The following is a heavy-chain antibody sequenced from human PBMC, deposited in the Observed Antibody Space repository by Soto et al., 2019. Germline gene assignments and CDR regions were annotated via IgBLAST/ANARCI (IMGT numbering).Heavy chain of an antibody. CDR2: IYHSGST. J-gene: IGHJ5*02. CDR3: ARLVVAATGDWFDP. CDR1: GGSISSCGYS. Sequence: SETLSLTCAVSGGSISSCGYSWSWIRQPPVKGLEWFGYIYHSGSTYYNPSLKSRVTISVDRSKNQFSLKLSSVTAADTAVYYCARLVVAATGDWFDPWGQGTLVTVSS. D-gene: IGHD2-15*01. V-gene: IGHV4-30-2*01.